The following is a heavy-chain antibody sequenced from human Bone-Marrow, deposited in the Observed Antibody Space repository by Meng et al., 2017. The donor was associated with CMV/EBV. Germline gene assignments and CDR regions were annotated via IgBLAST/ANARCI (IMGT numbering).Heavy chain of an antibody. D-gene: IGHD2-2*01. CDR3: ARDVLKYGYYFDY. CDR2: IFSGGDT. CDR1: GFTISSDY. V-gene: IGHV3-53*01. Sequence: GGSLRLSCAASGFTISSDYMSWVRQAPGKGLEWVSVIFSGGDTYYADSVKGRFTISRDTSKNTLSLQMNSLRAEDSAVYYCARDVLKYGYYFDYWGQGTLVTVSS. J-gene: IGHJ4*02.